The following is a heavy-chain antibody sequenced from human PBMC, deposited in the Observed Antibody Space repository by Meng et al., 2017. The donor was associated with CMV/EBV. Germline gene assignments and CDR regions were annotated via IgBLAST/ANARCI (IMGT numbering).Heavy chain of an antibody. CDR1: GSTFDDSS. V-gene: IGHV3-43*01. J-gene: IGHJ4*01. CDR2: ISWEGGST. Sequence: GSTFDDSSMERVGEGPGKGKEWVCVISWEGGSTYYAESVKGRFTISRDKSKNILYLQLNNMKTEDTDLYVCAKDVAQSSAFCCGFDYWGQGTLVTVSS. CDR3: AKDVAQSSAFCCGFDY. D-gene: IGHD2-2*01.